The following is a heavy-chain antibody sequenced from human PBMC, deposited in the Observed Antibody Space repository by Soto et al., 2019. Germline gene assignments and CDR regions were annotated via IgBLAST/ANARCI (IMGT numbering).Heavy chain of an antibody. CDR1: GGFIASSLNY. J-gene: IGHJ3*02. CDR2: IYSSVTT. CDR3: ARLNYYDSPPVTFDI. V-gene: IGHV4-39*01. Sequence: SETLSLTCTVSGGFIASSLNYWGWVRQPPGKGLEWIGSIYSSVTTYSNPSLKSRVTLSADTSKNQFFLRLSSVTAADTAIYYCARLNYYDSPPVTFDIWGQGTVVTVSS. D-gene: IGHD3-22*01.